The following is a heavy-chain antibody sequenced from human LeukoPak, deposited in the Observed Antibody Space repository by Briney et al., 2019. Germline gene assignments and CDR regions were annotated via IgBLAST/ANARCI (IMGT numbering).Heavy chain of an antibody. D-gene: IGHD1-26*01. J-gene: IGHJ3*02. CDR2: ISSSSSYI. CDR3: ARGGSYLSAFDI. CDR1: GFTFSSYS. V-gene: IGHV3-21*04. Sequence: GGSLRPSCAASGFTFSSYSMNWVRQAPGKGLEWVSSISSSSSYIYYADSVKGRFTISRDNAKNSLYLQMNSLRAEDTALYYCARGGSYLSAFDIWGQGTMVTVSS.